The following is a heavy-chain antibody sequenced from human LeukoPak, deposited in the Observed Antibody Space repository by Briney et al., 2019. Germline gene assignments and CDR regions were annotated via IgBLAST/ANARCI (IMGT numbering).Heavy chain of an antibody. V-gene: IGHV1-69*13. CDR2: IIPIFGTA. CDR1: GGTFSSYA. CDR3: ARDPSTNYYDISGFDY. D-gene: IGHD3-22*01. Sequence: SVKVSCKASGGTFSSYAISWVRQAPGQGLEWTVGIIPIFGTANYAQKFQGRVTITADESTSTAYMELSSLRSEDTAVYYCARDPSTNYYDISGFDYWGQGTLVTVSS. J-gene: IGHJ4*02.